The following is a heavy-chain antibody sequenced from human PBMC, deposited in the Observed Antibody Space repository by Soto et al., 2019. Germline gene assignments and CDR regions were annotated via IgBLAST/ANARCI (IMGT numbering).Heavy chain of an antibody. CDR3: AKGGSIVVVPAARDWFDP. J-gene: IGHJ5*02. V-gene: IGHV3-30*18. D-gene: IGHD2-2*01. CDR2: ISYDGSNK. Sequence: GGSLRLSCAASGFTFSSYGMHWVRQAPGKGLEWVAVISYDGSNKYYADSVKGRFTISRDNSKNTLYLQMNSLRAEDTAVYYCAKGGSIVVVPAARDWFDPWGQGTLVTVSS. CDR1: GFTFSSYG.